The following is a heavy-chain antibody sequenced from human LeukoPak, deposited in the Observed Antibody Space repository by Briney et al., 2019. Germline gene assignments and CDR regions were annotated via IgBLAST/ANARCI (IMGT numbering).Heavy chain of an antibody. CDR3: ARGSTNSSSWYVVWFDP. CDR2: INHSGST. Sequence: SETVSLTCAVYGGSFSGYYWSWIRQPPGKGLEWIGEINHSGSTNYNPSLKSRVTISVDTSKNQFSLKLSSVTAADTAVYYCARGSTNSSSWYVVWFDPWGQGTLVTVSS. V-gene: IGHV4-34*01. D-gene: IGHD6-13*01. J-gene: IGHJ5*02. CDR1: GGSFSGYY.